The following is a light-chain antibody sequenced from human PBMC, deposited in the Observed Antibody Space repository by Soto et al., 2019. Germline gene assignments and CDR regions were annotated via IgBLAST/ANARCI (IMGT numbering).Light chain of an antibody. Sequence: EIVLTQSPATLSLSPGERATLSFGASQTVSSSLAWYQQKPGQAPRLLIYEASNRATGIPVRFSGSGSGADFTLTISSLEPEDFALYYCQQHINWPLTFGGGTKVDIK. J-gene: IGKJ4*01. CDR3: QQHINWPLT. V-gene: IGKV3-11*01. CDR2: EAS. CDR1: QTVSSS.